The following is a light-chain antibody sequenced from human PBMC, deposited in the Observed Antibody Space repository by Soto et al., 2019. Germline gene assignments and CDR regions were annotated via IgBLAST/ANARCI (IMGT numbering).Light chain of an antibody. V-gene: IGKV3-15*01. Sequence: MTQSPSTLSASVGDRVTITCRASQSIDTWLAWYQQKPGQAPRLLIHGASTRATGTPARFSGSGSGTEFSLTIRSLQSEDSAVYYCQQYKNWPPWTFGQGTKVEVK. CDR2: GAS. CDR3: QQYKNWPPWT. J-gene: IGKJ1*01. CDR1: QSIDTW.